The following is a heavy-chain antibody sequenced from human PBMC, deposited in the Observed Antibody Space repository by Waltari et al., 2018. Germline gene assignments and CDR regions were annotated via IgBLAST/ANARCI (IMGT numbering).Heavy chain of an antibody. CDR2: VYYTGNT. J-gene: IGHJ4*02. CDR1: GGSFTSYY. V-gene: IGHV4-59*01. D-gene: IGHD3-22*01. Sequence: QVQLQESGPGLVKASEPLSLTCSVSGGSFTSYYWSWIRQSPGKGLEWIGYVYYTGNTNYNPSLKSRVTISLDTSKNQFSLNLTSVTAADTAVYYCARGGNMGIVRYYLDYWGQGTLVTVSS. CDR3: ARGGNMGIVRYYLDY.